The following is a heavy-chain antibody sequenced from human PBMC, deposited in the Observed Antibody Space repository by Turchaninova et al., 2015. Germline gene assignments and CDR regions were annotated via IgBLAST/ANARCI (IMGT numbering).Heavy chain of an antibody. CDR1: GLTFRTSV. J-gene: IGHJ3*02. CDR2: ISHDGNNK. V-gene: IGHV3-30*01. D-gene: IGHD6-19*01. Sequence: GGGVVQPGRSLRLSCSVSGLTFRTSVMHWVRQAPVKGLELVAVISHDGNNKMYADSVMGRFTISRDNYKNMLFLEMNNLRVEDTAVYSCAREGHSSGRAGTFDKWGQGTVVTVSS. CDR3: AREGHSSGRAGTFDK.